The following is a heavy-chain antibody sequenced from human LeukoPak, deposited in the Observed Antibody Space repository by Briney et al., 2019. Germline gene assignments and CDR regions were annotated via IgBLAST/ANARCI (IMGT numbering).Heavy chain of an antibody. CDR1: GFTFSSYS. V-gene: IGHV3-21*01. D-gene: IGHD3-9*01. Sequence: GGSLRLSCAASGFTFSSYSMNWVRQAPGKGLEWVSSISSSSSYIYYADSVKGRFTISRDNAKNSLYLQMNSLRAEDTAVYYCARDGYVVTYYGILTGYSHPGRYYYYYYMDVWGKGTTVTVSS. CDR2: ISSSSSYI. CDR3: ARDGYVVTYYGILTGYSHPGRYYYYYYMDV. J-gene: IGHJ6*03.